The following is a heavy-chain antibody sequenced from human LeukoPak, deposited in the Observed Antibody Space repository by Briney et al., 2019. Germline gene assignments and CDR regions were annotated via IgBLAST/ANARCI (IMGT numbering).Heavy chain of an antibody. CDR1: GFTFRSYA. Sequence: GGSLRHSCVESGFTFRSYAMNWVRQAPGKGLEWVSAISGTGDSPHYADSVKGRFTISRDNSKNTLYLQMNSLRAEDTAFYYCAKDIGWFDPWGQGTLVTVSS. CDR2: ISGTGDSP. CDR3: AKDIGWFDP. V-gene: IGHV3-23*01. J-gene: IGHJ5*02.